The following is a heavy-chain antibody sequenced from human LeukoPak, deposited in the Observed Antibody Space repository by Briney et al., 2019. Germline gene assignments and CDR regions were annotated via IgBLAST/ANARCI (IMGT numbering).Heavy chain of an antibody. CDR1: GFTFSSCE. CDR2: ISSSGSTI. J-gene: IGHJ4*02. CDR3: AKVTYGSGTYGAFDS. V-gene: IGHV3-48*03. Sequence: GGSLRLSCVASGFTFSSCEMNWVRQAPGKGLEWVSYISSSGSTIYYADSVKGRFTISRDNAKNSLYLQMNSLRAEDTAIYYCAKVTYGSGTYGAFDSWGQGTLVTVSS. D-gene: IGHD3-10*01.